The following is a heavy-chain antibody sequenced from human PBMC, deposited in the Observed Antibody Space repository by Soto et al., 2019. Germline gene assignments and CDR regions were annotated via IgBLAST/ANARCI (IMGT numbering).Heavy chain of an antibody. V-gene: IGHV1-18*01. Sequence: QVQLVQSGAEVKKPGASVKVSCKASGYTFTSYGISWVRQAPGQGLEWMGWISAYNGNTNYAQKLQGRVTMTTDTSTSTAYMELRSLRSDDTAVYYWARELYYYDSSGTRFDYWGQGTLVTVSS. CDR1: GYTFTSYG. J-gene: IGHJ4*02. CDR3: ARELYYYDSSGTRFDY. D-gene: IGHD3-22*01. CDR2: ISAYNGNT.